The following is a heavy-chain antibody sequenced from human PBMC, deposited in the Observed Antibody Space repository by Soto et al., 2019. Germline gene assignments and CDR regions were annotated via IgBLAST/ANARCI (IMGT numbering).Heavy chain of an antibody. D-gene: IGHD3-3*01. Sequence: SETLSLTCAVYGGSVNGYYCNWIRQPPGKGLEWIGAINHTGGTHYNPSLKSRVTMSVDTSTNQFSLRLSSVTAADTAIYYCATRITVFGLLIPPFDPWGQGTQVTVSS. J-gene: IGHJ5*02. CDR2: INHTGGT. CDR1: GGSVNGYY. V-gene: IGHV4-34*01. CDR3: ATRITVFGLLIPPFDP.